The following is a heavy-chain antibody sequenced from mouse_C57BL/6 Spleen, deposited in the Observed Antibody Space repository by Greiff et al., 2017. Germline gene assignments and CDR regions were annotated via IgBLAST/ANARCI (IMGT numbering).Heavy chain of an antibody. CDR1: GYTFTSYW. CDR2: IYPGSGST. CDR3: ARLTTVVEGFDY. J-gene: IGHJ2*01. Sequence: QVQLQQPGAELVKPGASVKMSCKASGYTFTSYWITWVKQRPGQGLEWIGDIYPGSGSTNYNEKFKSKATLTVDTSSSTAYMQLSSLTSEDSAVYYCARLTTVVEGFDYWGQGTTLTVSS. V-gene: IGHV1-55*01. D-gene: IGHD1-1*01.